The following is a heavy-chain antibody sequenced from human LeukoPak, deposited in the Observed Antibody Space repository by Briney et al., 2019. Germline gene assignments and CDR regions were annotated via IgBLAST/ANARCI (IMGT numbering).Heavy chain of an antibody. Sequence: GASVKVSCKVTGKTLSDLSIHWLRQPPGKGLEWLGGSDPADGERIYAQMLQGRVTMTEDTAIDTAYMELSSMRSEDTAVYYCVTGFTTMAVDYFDYWGQGTLVTVSP. V-gene: IGHV1-24*01. J-gene: IGHJ4*02. CDR3: VTGFTTMAVDYFDY. CDR2: SDPADGER. D-gene: IGHD5-18*01. CDR1: GKTLSDLS.